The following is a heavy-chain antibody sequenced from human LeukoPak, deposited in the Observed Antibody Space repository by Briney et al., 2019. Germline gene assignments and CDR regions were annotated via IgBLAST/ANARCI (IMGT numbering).Heavy chain of an antibody. CDR3: ARSLVGAVYGSDY. CDR1: RFPFNSYA. V-gene: IGHV3-30*04. D-gene: IGHD1-26*01. CDR2: ISYDGNNK. Sequence: GRSLRLSCAASRFPFNSYAMHWVRQAPGKGLEWVAVISYDGNNKYYADSVKGRFTISRDNSKNTLHLQMNSLRAEDTAAYYCARSLVGAVYGSDYWGQGTLVTVSS. J-gene: IGHJ4*02.